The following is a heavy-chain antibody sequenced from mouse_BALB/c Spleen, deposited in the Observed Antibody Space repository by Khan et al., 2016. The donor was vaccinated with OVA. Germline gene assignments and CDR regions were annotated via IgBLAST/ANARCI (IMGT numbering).Heavy chain of an antibody. CDR1: GFSLTSYG. V-gene: IGHV2-9*02. CDR3: SRLKDI. J-gene: IGHJ2*01. CDR2: IWAGGST. Sequence: VKLMESGPGLVAPSQSLSITCTVSGFSLTSYGVHWVRQPPGKGLEWLGVIWAGGSTNYNSALMSRLSISKDNSKSQVFLKMNSLQTDDTAMDYCSRLKDIWGQGTTLTVSA. D-gene: IGHD1-3*01.